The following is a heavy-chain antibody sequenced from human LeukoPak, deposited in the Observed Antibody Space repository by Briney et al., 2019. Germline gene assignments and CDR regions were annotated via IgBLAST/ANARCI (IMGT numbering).Heavy chain of an antibody. Sequence: SETLSLTCTVSGGSISSYYWSWIRQPAGKGLEWIGRIYTSGSTNYNPSLKSQVTMSVDTSKNQFSLKLSSVTAADTAVYYCARGDSSSWSLPVYYFDYWGQGTLVAVSS. CDR3: ARGDSSSWSLPVYYFDY. J-gene: IGHJ4*02. CDR1: GGSISSYY. D-gene: IGHD6-13*01. CDR2: IYTSGST. V-gene: IGHV4-4*07.